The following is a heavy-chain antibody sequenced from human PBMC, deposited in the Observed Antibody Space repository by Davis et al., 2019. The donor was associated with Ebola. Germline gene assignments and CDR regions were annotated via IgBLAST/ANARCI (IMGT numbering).Heavy chain of an antibody. D-gene: IGHD7-27*01. V-gene: IGHV3-30*02. CDR3: ARDYWGSGDY. Sequence: GESLKISCAASGFTFNTYNMYWVRQAPGRGLEWMSFIRFDESNKYYADSVKGRFTISRDNAKNTLYLQMNSLRAEDTAVYYCARDYWGSGDYWGQGTLVTVSS. CDR1: GFTFNTYN. J-gene: IGHJ4*02. CDR2: IRFDESNK.